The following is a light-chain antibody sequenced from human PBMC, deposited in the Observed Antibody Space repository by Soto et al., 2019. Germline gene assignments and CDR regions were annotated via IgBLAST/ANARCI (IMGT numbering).Light chain of an antibody. Sequence: DIQVTQSPSSLSASVGDRVTITCRASQGISYYLAWYQQKPGKVPELLIYGASTLQSGVPSRFSGSGFGTDFTLTINSLQPEDVVTYYCQKYESDPFTFGPGTKVEIK. CDR1: QGISYY. CDR3: QKYESDPFT. V-gene: IGKV1-27*01. J-gene: IGKJ3*01. CDR2: GAS.